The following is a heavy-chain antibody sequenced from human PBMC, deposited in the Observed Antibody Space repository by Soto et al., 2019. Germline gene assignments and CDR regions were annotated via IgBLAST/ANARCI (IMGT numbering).Heavy chain of an antibody. Sequence: QITLKESGPTLVKPTQTLTLTCTFSGFSFTTSGVGVGWVRQPPGKALEWLALLYWDDDKRYSSSLKSRLTISKDTSKNQVVLTMTNMDPVDTATYYCAHRPGEGNGRVSYYGMDVWGQGTTVTVSS. D-gene: IGHD6-6*01. CDR3: AHRPGEGNGRVSYYGMDV. V-gene: IGHV2-5*02. CDR1: GFSFTTSGVG. CDR2: LYWDDDK. J-gene: IGHJ6*02.